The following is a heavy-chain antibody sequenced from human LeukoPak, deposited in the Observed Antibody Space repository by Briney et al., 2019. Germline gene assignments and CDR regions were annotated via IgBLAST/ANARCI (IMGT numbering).Heavy chain of an antibody. CDR1: GYTFTSYG. V-gene: IGHV1-18*01. Sequence: ASVKVSCKASGYTFTSYGISWVRQAPGQGLEWMGWISAYNGNTNYAQKLQGRVTMTTDTPTSTAYMELRSLRSDDTAVYYCARDRGSGWYVYFDLWGRGTLVTVSS. CDR2: ISAYNGNT. CDR3: ARDRGSGWYVYFDL. D-gene: IGHD6-19*01. J-gene: IGHJ2*01.